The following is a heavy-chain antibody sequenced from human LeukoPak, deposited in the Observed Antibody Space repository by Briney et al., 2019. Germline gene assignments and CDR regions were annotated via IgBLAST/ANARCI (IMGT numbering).Heavy chain of an antibody. J-gene: IGHJ4*02. D-gene: IGHD3-22*01. CDR1: GFTFDDYA. V-gene: IGHV3-43*02. CDR2: ISGDGGST. Sequence: GGSLRLSCAASGFTFDDYAMHWVRQAPGKGLEWDSLISGDGGSTYYADSVKGRFTISRDNSKNSLYLQMNSLRTEDTALYYCAKDNEWDYYDSSGYYPDYWGQGTLVTVSS. CDR3: AKDNEWDYYDSSGYYPDY.